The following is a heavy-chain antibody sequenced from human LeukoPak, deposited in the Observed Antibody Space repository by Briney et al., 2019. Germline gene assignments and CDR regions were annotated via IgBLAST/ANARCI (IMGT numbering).Heavy chain of an antibody. J-gene: IGHJ1*01. V-gene: IGHV1-69*13. CDR2: IIPIFGTA. CDR3: ARDDYGLGYFQH. CDR1: GGTFGSYA. D-gene: IGHD4-17*01. Sequence: ASVKVSCKASGGTFGSYAISWVRQAPGQGLEWMGGIIPIFGTANYAQKFQGRVTITADESTSTAYMELSSLRSEDTAVYYCARDDYGLGYFQHWGQGTLVTVSS.